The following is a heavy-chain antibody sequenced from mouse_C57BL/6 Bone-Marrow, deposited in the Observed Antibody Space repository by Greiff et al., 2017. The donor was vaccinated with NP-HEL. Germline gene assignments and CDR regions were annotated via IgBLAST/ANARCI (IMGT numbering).Heavy chain of an antibody. J-gene: IGHJ2*01. V-gene: IGHV7-3*01. D-gene: IGHD1-1*01. CDR3: ARYHYYGFDY. CDR2: IRNKANGYTT. CDR1: GFTFTDYY. Sequence: EVKLMESGGGLVQPGGSLSLSCAASGFTFTDYYMSWVRQPPGKALEWLGFIRNKANGYTTEYSASVKGRFTISRDNSQSILYLQMNALRAEDSATYYCARYHYYGFDYWGQGTTLTVSS.